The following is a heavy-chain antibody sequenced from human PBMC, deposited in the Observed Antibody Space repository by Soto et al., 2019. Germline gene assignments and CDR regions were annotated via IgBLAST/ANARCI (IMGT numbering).Heavy chain of an antibody. CDR2: IYYSGST. Sequence: LSLTCTVSGGSISSSSYYWGWIRQPPGKGLEWIGSIYYSGSTYYNPSLKSRVTISVDTSKNQFSLKLSSVTAADTAVYYCARLYCSSTRCYWGNWFDPWGQGTVVTVS. CDR1: GGSISSSSYY. D-gene: IGHD2-2*01. CDR3: ARLYCSSTRCYWGNWFDP. V-gene: IGHV4-39*01. J-gene: IGHJ5*02.